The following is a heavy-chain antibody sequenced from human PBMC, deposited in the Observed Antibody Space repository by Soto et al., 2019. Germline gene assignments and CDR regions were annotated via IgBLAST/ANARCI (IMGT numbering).Heavy chain of an antibody. CDR1: GGSISSGGYY. Sequence: QVQLQESGPGLVKPSQTLSLTCTVSGGSISSGGYYWSWIRQHPGKGLEWIGYIYYSGSTYYNPSLKSRVTISVDTSKNQFSLKLSSVTAADTVVYYCARGIAAAGTAIDYWGQGTLVTVSS. CDR3: ARGIAAAGTAIDY. V-gene: IGHV4-31*03. CDR2: IYYSGST. D-gene: IGHD6-13*01. J-gene: IGHJ4*02.